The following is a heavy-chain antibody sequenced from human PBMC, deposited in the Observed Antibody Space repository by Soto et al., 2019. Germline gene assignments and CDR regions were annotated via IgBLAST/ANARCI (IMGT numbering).Heavy chain of an antibody. CDR1: GLTVSSNY. J-gene: IGHJ5*02. V-gene: IGHV3-53*01. CDR3: ARDGGCSGGNCYNWFDP. Sequence: EVQLVESGGGLIQPGESLRLSCAAFGLTVSSNYMAWVRQAPGKGLEWVAVIYSGGSAYYADSVKGRSFISRDTSKNTVYLEMHSLSAEDTAVYFCARDGGCSGGNCYNWFDPWGQGTLVTVSS. CDR2: IYSGGSA. D-gene: IGHD2-15*01.